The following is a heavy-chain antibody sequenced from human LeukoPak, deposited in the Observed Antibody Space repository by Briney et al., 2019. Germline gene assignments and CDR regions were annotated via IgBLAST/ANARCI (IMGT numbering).Heavy chain of an antibody. J-gene: IGHJ4*02. D-gene: IGHD6-19*01. V-gene: IGHV3-11*06. CDR3: TRVVSVASYYFDY. CDR1: GFTFSDYY. CDR2: ISSSSSYT. Sequence: GGSLRLSCAASGFTFSDYYMSWIRQAPGKGLEWISYISSSSSYTLYADSVKGRVTISRDNAKNSLYLQMNSLRAEDTAVYYCTRVVSVASYYFDYWGQGTLVTVSS.